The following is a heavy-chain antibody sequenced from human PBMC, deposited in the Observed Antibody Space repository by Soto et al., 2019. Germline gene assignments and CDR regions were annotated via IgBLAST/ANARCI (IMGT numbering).Heavy chain of an antibody. J-gene: IGHJ6*02. V-gene: IGHV3-23*01. CDR2: ISSSGSNT. CDR1: GVIFSNYA. CDR3: AKDHLLDGMDV. Sequence: GGSLRISCAASGVIFSNYAMSWVRQAPGKGLEWVASISSSGSNTYYADFVKGRFTISRDNSKNTLYLQMNSLRAEDTAVYYSAKDHLLDGMDVWGQGTTVTVSS. D-gene: IGHD2-15*01.